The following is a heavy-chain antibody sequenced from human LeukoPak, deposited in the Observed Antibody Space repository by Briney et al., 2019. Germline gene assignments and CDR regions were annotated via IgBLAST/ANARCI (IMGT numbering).Heavy chain of an antibody. V-gene: IGHV3-23*01. CDR3: AKRGVVIRVILVGFHKEAYCFDS. CDR2: ISGSGGGT. CDR1: GITLSNYG. J-gene: IGHJ4*02. D-gene: IGHD3-22*01. Sequence: GGSLRLSCAVSGITLSNYGMSWVRQAPGKGLEWVAGISGSGGGTNYADSVKGRFTISRDNPKNTLYLQMNGLRAEDTAVYLCAKRGVVIRVILVGFHKEAYCFDSWGQGALVTVSS.